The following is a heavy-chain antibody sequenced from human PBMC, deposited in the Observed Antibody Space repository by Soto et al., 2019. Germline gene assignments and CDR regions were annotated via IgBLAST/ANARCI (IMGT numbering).Heavy chain of an antibody. CDR3: ARDAWERRDDSSGYYLYYFDY. D-gene: IGHD3-22*01. Sequence: ASVKVSCKASGYTFTSYAMHWVRQAPGQRLEWMGWINAGNGNTKYSQKFQGRVTITRDTSASTAYMELSSLRSEDTAVYYCARDAWERRDDSSGYYLYYFDYWGQGTLVTAPQ. CDR1: GYTFTSYA. CDR2: INAGNGNT. V-gene: IGHV1-3*01. J-gene: IGHJ4*02.